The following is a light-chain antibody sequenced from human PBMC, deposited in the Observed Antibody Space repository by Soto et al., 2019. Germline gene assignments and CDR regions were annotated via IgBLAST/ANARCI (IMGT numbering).Light chain of an antibody. CDR1: SSDVGGYNY. CDR3: SSFTGASTI. Sequence: QSALTQPPCASGSPGQSVTISCTGTSSDVGGYNYVSWYQQHPGKAPKLVIYEVTKRPSGVPDRFSGSKSGNTASLTVSGLQAEDEADYYCSSFTGASTIFGTGTKLTVL. V-gene: IGLV2-8*01. J-gene: IGLJ1*01. CDR2: EVT.